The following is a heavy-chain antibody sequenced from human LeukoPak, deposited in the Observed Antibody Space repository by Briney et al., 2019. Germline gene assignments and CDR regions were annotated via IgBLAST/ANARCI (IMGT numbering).Heavy chain of an antibody. CDR1: GFTFSSYG. J-gene: IGHJ3*01. Sequence: GRSLRLSCAASGFTFSSYGMRWVRQTPGKGLEWVALISFDGSIEYYVDSVKGRFTISRDNSKNTLFLQMNSLRPEDTAVYYCAKDSDIAVAGSDDALDVWGQGTMVTVSS. V-gene: IGHV3-30*18. CDR3: AKDSDIAVAGSDDALDV. D-gene: IGHD6-19*01. CDR2: ISFDGSIE.